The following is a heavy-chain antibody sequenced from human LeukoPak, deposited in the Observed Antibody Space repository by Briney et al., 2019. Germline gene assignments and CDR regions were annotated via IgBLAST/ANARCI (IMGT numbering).Heavy chain of an antibody. D-gene: IGHD6-19*01. CDR3: ARVAVAGRRAYYFDY. V-gene: IGHV1-2*02. CDR1: GYTITGYY. J-gene: IGHJ4*02. CDR2: INPNSGGT. Sequence: ASVKVSCKASGYTITGYYMHWVRQAPGQGLEWMGWINPNSGGTNYAQKFQGRVTMTRDTSISTAYMELSRLRSDDTAVYYCARVAVAGRRAYYFDYWGQGTLVTVSS.